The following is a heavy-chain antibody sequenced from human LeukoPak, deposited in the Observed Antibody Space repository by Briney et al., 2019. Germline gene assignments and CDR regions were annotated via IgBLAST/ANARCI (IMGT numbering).Heavy chain of an antibody. J-gene: IGHJ4*02. CDR2: MNPNSGNT. D-gene: IGHD3-10*01. Sequence: GASVKVSCKASGYTFTSYDINWVRQATGQRLEWMGWMNPNSGNTGYAQKFQGRVTMTRNTSISTAYMALSSLRSEDTAVYYCARGGRTYYYGSGSYFDWGQGTLVTVSS. V-gene: IGHV1-8*01. CDR3: ARGGRTYYYGSGSYFD. CDR1: GYTFTSYD.